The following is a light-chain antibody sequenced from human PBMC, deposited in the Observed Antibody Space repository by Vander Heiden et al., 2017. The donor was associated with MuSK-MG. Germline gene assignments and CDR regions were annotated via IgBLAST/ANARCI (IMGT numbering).Light chain of an antibody. CDR3: QQSYSTPST. Sequence: DIQMTQSPSSLSASVGDRVTITCRASQSISSYLNWYQQKPVKAPKLLIYAASSLQSGVPSRFSGSGSGTDFTLTISSLQPEDFATYYCQQSYSTPSTFGQGIRLEIK. J-gene: IGKJ5*01. CDR1: QSISSY. CDR2: AAS. V-gene: IGKV1-39*01.